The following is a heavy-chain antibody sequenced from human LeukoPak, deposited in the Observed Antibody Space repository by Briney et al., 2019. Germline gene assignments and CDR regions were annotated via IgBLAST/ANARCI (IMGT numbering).Heavy chain of an antibody. CDR3: ARHEVGATEYYFDY. J-gene: IGHJ4*02. D-gene: IGHD1-26*01. V-gene: IGHV4-61*08. CDR2: IYYSGST. CDR1: GGSISSGGYY. Sequence: SETLSLTCTVSGGSISSGGYYWSWIRQPPGKGLEWIGYIYYSGSTNYNPSLKSRVTISVDTSKNQFSLKLSSVTAADTAVYYCARHEVGATEYYFDYWGQGTLVTVSS.